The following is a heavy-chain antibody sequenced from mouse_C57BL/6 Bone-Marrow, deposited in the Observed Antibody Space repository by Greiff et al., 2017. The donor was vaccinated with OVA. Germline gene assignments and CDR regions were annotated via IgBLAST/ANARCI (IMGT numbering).Heavy chain of an antibody. CDR3: VRHGDSYAMDD. CDR1: GFSFNTYA. Sequence: EVQLVESGGGLVQPKGSLKLSCAASGFSFNTYAMNWVRQAPGKGLEWVARIRSKSNNYATYYADSVKDRFTISRDDSESMLYLQMNNLKTEDTAMYYCVRHGDSYAMDDWGQGTSVTVSS. J-gene: IGHJ4*01. CDR2: IRSKSNNYAT. V-gene: IGHV10-1*01.